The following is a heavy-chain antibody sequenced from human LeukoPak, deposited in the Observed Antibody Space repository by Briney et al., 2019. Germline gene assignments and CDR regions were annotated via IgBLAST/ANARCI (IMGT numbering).Heavy chain of an antibody. CDR3: ATSGYDSSGYYSLGAFDI. CDR2: ISSGGNYI. Sequence: GGSLRLSCAASGFIFSTYSMNWVRQAPDKGLEWVSSISSGGNYIYYADAMKGRFTISRDNSKNTLYLQMNSLRAEDTAVYYCATSGYDSSGYYSLGAFDIWGQGTMVTVSS. J-gene: IGHJ3*02. V-gene: IGHV3-21*01. CDR1: GFIFSTYS. D-gene: IGHD3-22*01.